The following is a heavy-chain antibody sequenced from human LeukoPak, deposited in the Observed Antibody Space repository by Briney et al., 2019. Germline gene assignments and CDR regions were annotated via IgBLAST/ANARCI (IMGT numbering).Heavy chain of an antibody. CDR2: INGEGSET. CDR1: GFTFSRFW. D-gene: IGHD3-16*01. J-gene: IGHJ4*02. V-gene: IGHV3-74*03. Sequence: PGGSLRLSCAASGFTFSRFWIYWVRHAPGKGLVWVSRINGEGSETMYADSVKGRFTISRDNAKNTLYLQMNSLRAGDTAVYYCARVRMGDDFNPFDYWGQGTLVTVSS. CDR3: ARVRMGDDFNPFDY.